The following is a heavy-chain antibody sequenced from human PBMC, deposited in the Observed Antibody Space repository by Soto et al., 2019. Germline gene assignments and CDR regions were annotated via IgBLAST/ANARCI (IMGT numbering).Heavy chain of an antibody. D-gene: IGHD3-3*01. CDR3: AKVGGGFLEWPPTVYFDY. V-gene: IGHV3-23*01. J-gene: IGHJ4*02. Sequence: GGSLRLSCAASGFTFSSYAMSWVRQAPGKGLEWVSAISGSGGSTYYADSVKGRFTISRDNSKNTLYLQMNSLRAEDTAVYYCAKVGGGFLEWPPTVYFDYWGQGTLVTVSS. CDR1: GFTFSSYA. CDR2: ISGSGGST.